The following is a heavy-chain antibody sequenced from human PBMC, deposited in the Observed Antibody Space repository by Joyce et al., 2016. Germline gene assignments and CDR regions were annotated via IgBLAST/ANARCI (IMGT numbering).Heavy chain of an antibody. D-gene: IGHD6-19*01. CDR2: ISYDGSNK. CDR3: AKDEQIYSSAWYIFDY. Sequence: QVQLVESGGGVVQPGRSLRLSCAASGFTFSSYGIHWVRQAPGKGLEWVAVISYDGSNKYYGYSGKGRFTISRDNSKNTLYLQMNSLKTEDTAVYYCAKDEQIYSSAWYIFDYWGQGTLVTVSS. CDR1: GFTFSSYG. V-gene: IGHV3-30*18. J-gene: IGHJ4*02.